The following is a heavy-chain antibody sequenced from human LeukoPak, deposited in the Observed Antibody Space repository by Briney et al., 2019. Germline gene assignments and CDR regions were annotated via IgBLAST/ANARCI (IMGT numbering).Heavy chain of an antibody. J-gene: IGHJ4*02. CDR1: GGSISSYY. CDR3: ARSSDGGGSYYTFDY. Sequence: SSETLSLTCTVSGGSISSYYWSWIRQPPGKGLEWIGYIYYSGSTNYNTSLKSRVTISVDTSKNQFSLKLSSVTAADTAVYYCARSSDGGGSYYTFDYWGQGTLVTVSS. D-gene: IGHD2-15*01. V-gene: IGHV4-59*08. CDR2: IYYSGST.